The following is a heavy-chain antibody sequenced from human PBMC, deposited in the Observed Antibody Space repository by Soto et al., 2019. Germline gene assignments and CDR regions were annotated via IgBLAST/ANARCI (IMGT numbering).Heavy chain of an antibody. Sequence: SETLSLTCTVSGGSISSYYWSWIRQPPGKGLEWIGYIYYSGSTNYNPSLKSRVTISVDTSKNQFSLKLSSVTAADTAVYYCARAHAYYYYMDVWGKGTTVTVSS. V-gene: IGHV4-59*01. CDR1: GGSISSYY. J-gene: IGHJ6*03. CDR2: IYYSGST. CDR3: ARAHAYYYYMDV.